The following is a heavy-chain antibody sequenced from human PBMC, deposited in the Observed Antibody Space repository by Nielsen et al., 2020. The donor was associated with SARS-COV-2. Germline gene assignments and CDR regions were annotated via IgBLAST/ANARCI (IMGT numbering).Heavy chain of an antibody. J-gene: IGHJ6*02. CDR1: GFTFSSYA. CDR2: IIPIFGTA. D-gene: IGHD3-3*01. Sequence: KISCAASGFTFSSYAISWVRQAPGQGLEWMGGIIPIFGTANYAQKFQGRVTITADESTSTAYMELSSLRSEDTAVYYCARDLDFWSGYWYGMDVWGQGTTVTVSS. CDR3: ARDLDFWSGYWYGMDV. V-gene: IGHV1-69*01.